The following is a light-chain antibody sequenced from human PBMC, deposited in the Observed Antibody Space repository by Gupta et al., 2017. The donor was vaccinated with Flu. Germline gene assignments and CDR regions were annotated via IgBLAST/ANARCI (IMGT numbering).Light chain of an antibody. CDR3: SSYTSSSTYV. Sequence: QSALTQPPSVSGSPGPSVTISCTGTSSDIGNYNRVSWYQQSPDTAPKLMIYEVTNRPSGVPDRFSGSKSDNTASLTISGVQAEDEADYYCSSYTSSSTYVFGTGTKVTVL. CDR2: EVT. V-gene: IGLV2-18*02. J-gene: IGLJ1*01. CDR1: SSDIGNYNR.